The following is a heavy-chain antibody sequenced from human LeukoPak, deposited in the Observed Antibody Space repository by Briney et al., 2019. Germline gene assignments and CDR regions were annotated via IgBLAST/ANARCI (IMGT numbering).Heavy chain of an antibody. V-gene: IGHV1-2*02. CDR1: GYTFTGYY. J-gene: IGHJ3*02. CDR2: INPNSGGT. CDR3: AREVTYYYDSSGYHYDAFDI. Sequence: ASVKVSCKASGYTFTGYYTHWVRQAPGQGLEWMGWINPNSGGTNYAQKFQGRVTMTRDTSISTAYMELSRLRSDDTAVYYCAREVTYYYDSSGYHYDAFDIWSQGTMVTVSS. D-gene: IGHD3-22*01.